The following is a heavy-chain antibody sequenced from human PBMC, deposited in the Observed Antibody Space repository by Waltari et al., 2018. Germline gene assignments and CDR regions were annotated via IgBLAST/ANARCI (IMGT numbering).Heavy chain of an antibody. V-gene: IGHV4-34*01. CDR1: GGSFSGYY. CDR2: INHSGSN. J-gene: IGHJ4*02. D-gene: IGHD6-13*01. CDR3: ARVTGYSSSWYDY. Sequence: QVQLQQWGAGLLKPSETLSLTCAVYGGSFSGYYWSWIRQPPGMGMECSGEINHSGSNNYNPSLKSRVTISVATSKNQCSPKLSSVTAADTAVYYCARVTGYSSSWYDYWGQGTLVTVSS.